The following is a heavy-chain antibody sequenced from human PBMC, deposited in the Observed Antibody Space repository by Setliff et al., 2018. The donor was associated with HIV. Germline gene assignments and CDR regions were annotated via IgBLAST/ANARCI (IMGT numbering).Heavy chain of an antibody. Sequence: SETLSLTCAVYGGSFSGYYWAWIRQPPGKGLEWIGEINHSGSTTYNPSLKSRVTISVDTSKNQFSLNLSSVTAADTAVYYCARGGGFWSGQLDFWGQGTLVTVSS. CDR1: GGSFSGYY. D-gene: IGHD3-3*01. V-gene: IGHV4-34*01. CDR2: INHSGST. J-gene: IGHJ4*02. CDR3: ARGGGFWSGQLDF.